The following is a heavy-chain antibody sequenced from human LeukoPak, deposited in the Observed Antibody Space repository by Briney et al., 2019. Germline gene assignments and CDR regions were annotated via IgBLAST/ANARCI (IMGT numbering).Heavy chain of an antibody. Sequence: GGSLRLSCAASGFTFDDYAMHWVRQAPGKGLEWVPGISWNSGSVGYVGSVKGRFTISRDNAKNSLYLQMNSLRAEDAALYYCAKDRAAGLAQNYFDYWGQGTLVTVSS. J-gene: IGHJ4*02. D-gene: IGHD3-10*01. CDR1: GFTFDDYA. CDR3: AKDRAAGLAQNYFDY. CDR2: ISWNSGSV. V-gene: IGHV3-9*01.